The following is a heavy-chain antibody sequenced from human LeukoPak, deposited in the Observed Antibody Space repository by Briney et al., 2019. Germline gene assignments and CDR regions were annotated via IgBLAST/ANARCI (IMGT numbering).Heavy chain of an antibody. CDR2: ISGSGGST. CDR1: GFTFSSYS. V-gene: IGHV3-23*01. CDR3: AKDPYYDFWSGFILDY. J-gene: IGHJ4*02. Sequence: GGSLRLSCAASGFTFSSYSMNWVRQAPGKGLEWVSAISGSGGSTYYADSVKGRFTISRDNSKNTLYLQMNSLRAEDTAVYYCAKDPYYDFWSGFILDYWGQGTLVTVSS. D-gene: IGHD3-3*01.